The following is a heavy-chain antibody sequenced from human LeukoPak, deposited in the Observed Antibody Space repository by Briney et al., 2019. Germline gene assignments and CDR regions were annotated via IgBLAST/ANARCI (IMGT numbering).Heavy chain of an antibody. CDR3: AREFSWSGFFDY. J-gene: IGHJ4*02. V-gene: IGHV4-59*01. Sequence: SETLSLTCTVSGGSISRFYWSWIRQPPGKGLEWIGHIYDSGSTNYNPSLKSRVTISVDTSKNQFSLKLSSVTAADTAVYYCAREFSWSGFFDYWGQGTLVTVSS. CDR2: IYDSGST. CDR1: GGSISRFY. D-gene: IGHD3-3*01.